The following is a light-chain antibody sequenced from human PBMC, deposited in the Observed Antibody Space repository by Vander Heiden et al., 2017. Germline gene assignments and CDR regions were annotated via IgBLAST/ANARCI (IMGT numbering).Light chain of an antibody. Sequence: DIQMTQSPSTLSASVGDRVTITCRASQSISSWLAWYQQKPGKAPKLLIYDASRWESGVPSRFSGSGSGTEFTLTISSLQPDDFATYYCQQDNSYPSFGGGTKVEIK. CDR3: QQDNSYPS. V-gene: IGKV1-5*01. CDR2: DAS. CDR1: QSISSW. J-gene: IGKJ4*01.